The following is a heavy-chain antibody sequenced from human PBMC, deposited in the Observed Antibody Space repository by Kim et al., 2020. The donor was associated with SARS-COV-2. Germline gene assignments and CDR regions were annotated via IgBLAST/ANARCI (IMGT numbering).Heavy chain of an antibody. D-gene: IGHD2-15*01. CDR3: ARKGSGTFFDY. Sequence: GGSLRLSCAASGFTFSSYSMNWVRQAPGKGLEWVSYITSISNTIYYAVSVKGQFTISRDNAKNSLYLQMNSLGDEDTAVYYSARKGSGTFFDYWGQGTLVTVSS. J-gene: IGHJ4*02. V-gene: IGHV3-48*02. CDR1: GFTFSSYS. CDR2: ITSISNTI.